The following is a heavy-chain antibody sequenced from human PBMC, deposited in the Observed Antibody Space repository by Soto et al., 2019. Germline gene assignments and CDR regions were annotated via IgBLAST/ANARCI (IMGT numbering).Heavy chain of an antibody. CDR3: ARRRAYCSGNYCSYMDV. V-gene: IGHV4-59*08. CDR1: GCSISSYY. J-gene: IGHJ6*03. D-gene: IGHD2-15*01. Sequence: PSETLSLTCTVSGCSISSYYWSWIRQPPGKGLEWIGYIYYSGSTNHNPSLKSRVTISVDTSKNQFSLKLSSVTAADTAVYYCARRRAYCSGNYCSYMDVWGKGTTVTVSS. CDR2: IYYSGST.